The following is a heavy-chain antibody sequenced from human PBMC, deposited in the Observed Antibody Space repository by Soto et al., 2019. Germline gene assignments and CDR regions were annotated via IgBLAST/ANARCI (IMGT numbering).Heavy chain of an antibody. Sequence: TSETLSLTCTVSGGSISSYYWSWIRQPPGKGLEWIGYIYYSGSTNYNPSLKSRVTISVDTSKNQFSLKLSSVTAADTAVYYCARVAGLYYYYGMDVWGQGTTVTVSS. CDR3: ARVAGLYYYYGMDV. CDR2: IYYSGST. CDR1: GGSISSYY. V-gene: IGHV4-59*01. J-gene: IGHJ6*02.